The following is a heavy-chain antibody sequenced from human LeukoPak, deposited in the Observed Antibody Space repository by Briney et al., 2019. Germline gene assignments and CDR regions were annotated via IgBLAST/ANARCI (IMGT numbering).Heavy chain of an antibody. D-gene: IGHD6-19*01. Sequence: GGSLRLSCAASGFTFSSYSMNWVRQAPGKGLEWVSSISSSSSYIYYADSVKGRFTISRDNAKNLLYLQMNSLRAEDTAVYYCARVPAAVAGTGSDYWGQGTLVTVSS. J-gene: IGHJ4*02. CDR1: GFTFSSYS. CDR2: ISSSSSYI. CDR3: ARVPAAVAGTGSDY. V-gene: IGHV3-21*01.